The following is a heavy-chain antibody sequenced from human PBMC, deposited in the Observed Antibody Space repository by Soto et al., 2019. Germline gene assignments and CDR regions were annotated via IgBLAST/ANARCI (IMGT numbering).Heavy chain of an antibody. CDR3: ARHLRRDGYNYDFDF. J-gene: IGHJ4*02. D-gene: IGHD1-1*01. Sequence: QVQLQESGPGLVKPSETLSLTCTVSGGSISYYYWSWIRQSPGKGLEWIGYIYYSGSTKYSPSLESRGTMSVDTSKNQFSLKLSSVTAADTAVYFCARHLRRDGYNYDFDFWGQGTLVTVSS. V-gene: IGHV4-59*08. CDR1: GGSISYYY. CDR2: IYYSGST.